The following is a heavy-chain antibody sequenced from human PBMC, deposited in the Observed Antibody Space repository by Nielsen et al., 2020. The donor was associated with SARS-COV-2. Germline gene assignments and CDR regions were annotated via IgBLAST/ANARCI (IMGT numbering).Heavy chain of an antibody. CDR3: ARDRDREGDAFDI. CDR1: GFTFSSYA. Sequence: GESLKISCAASGFTFSSYAMNWVRQAPGKGLEWVSSISSSSSYIYYADSVKGRFTISRDNAKNSLYLQMNSLRAEDTAVYYCARDRDREGDAFDIWGQGTMVTVSS. D-gene: IGHD1-26*01. CDR2: ISSSSSYI. J-gene: IGHJ3*02. V-gene: IGHV3-21*01.